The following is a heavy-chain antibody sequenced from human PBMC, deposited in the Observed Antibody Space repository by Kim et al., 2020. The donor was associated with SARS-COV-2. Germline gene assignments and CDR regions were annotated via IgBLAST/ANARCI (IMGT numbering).Heavy chain of an antibody. Sequence: GSTNYSPSLKSRVTISVDTSKNQFSLKLSSVTAADTAVYYCARRGGGFDVWGQGTTVTVSS. J-gene: IGHJ6*02. CDR3: ARRGGGFDV. CDR2: GST. V-gene: IGHV4-61*07. D-gene: IGHD3-16*01.